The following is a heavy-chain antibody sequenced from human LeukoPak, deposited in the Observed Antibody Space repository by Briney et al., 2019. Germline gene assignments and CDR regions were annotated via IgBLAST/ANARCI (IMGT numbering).Heavy chain of an antibody. CDR2: IKQDGSEK. V-gene: IGHV3-7*05. D-gene: IGHD5-24*01. CDR1: GFTFSNYW. J-gene: IGHJ5*02. Sequence: GGSLRLSCAPSGFTFSNYWMIWVRQAPGKGLEWVGNIKQDGSEKRYADSVRGRFSIFRDNAQTSLYLQMNSLRAEDTAVYYCARASDPWLQLTWGQGTLVTVSS. CDR3: ARASDPWLQLT.